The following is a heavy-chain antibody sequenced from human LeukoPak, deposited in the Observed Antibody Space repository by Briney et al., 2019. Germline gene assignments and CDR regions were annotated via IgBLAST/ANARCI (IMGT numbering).Heavy chain of an antibody. V-gene: IGHV1-69*13. CDR2: IIPIFGTA. CDR1: GGTFSSYA. J-gene: IGHJ6*02. Sequence: GASVKVSCKASGGTFSSYAISWVRQALGQGLEWMGGIIPIFGTANYAQKFQGRVTITADESTSTAYMELSSLRSEDTAVYYCARGGPGEMEGMDVWGQGTTVTVSS. CDR3: ARGGPGEMEGMDV. D-gene: IGHD5-24*01.